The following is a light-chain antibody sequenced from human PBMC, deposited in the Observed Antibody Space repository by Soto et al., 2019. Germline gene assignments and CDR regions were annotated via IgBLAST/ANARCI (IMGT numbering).Light chain of an antibody. CDR1: QSFTSTS. V-gene: IGKV3-20*01. Sequence: VLTQSPGTLSLSPGDSATLSCRASQSFTSTSLAWYQQKPGQAPRLLIYGASSRATGIPERFSGSGSGTDFTLTISRLEPEDFAVYYCHQYDSWTFGQGTKVDIK. J-gene: IGKJ1*01. CDR2: GAS. CDR3: HQYDSWT.